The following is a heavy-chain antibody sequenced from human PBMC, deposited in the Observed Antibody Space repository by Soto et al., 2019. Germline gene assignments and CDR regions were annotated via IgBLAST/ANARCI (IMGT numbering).Heavy chain of an antibody. D-gene: IGHD3-10*01. CDR2: IYYSGST. V-gene: IGHV4-61*08. Sequence: SETLSLTCTVSGGSIISGGYYWSWIRQHPGKGLEWIGYIYYSGSTNYNPSLKSRVTISVDTSKNQFSLKLSSVTAADTAVYYCARDAGGITMVRGAPEVWGQGTTVTVSS. CDR1: GGSIISGGYY. J-gene: IGHJ6*02. CDR3: ARDAGGITMVRGAPEV.